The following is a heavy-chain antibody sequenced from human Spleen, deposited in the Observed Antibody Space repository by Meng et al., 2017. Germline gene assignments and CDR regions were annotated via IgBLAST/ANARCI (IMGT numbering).Heavy chain of an antibody. V-gene: IGHV4-39*07. CDR3: ARDASTYYYDSSGHRGLDY. CDR2: IYYSGST. CDR1: GGSISSSSYY. J-gene: IGHJ4*02. Sequence: SETLSLTCTVSGGSISSSSYYWGWIRQPPGKGLEWIGSIYYSGSTYYNPSLKSRVTISVDTSKNQFSLKLSSVTAADTAVYYCARDASTYYYDSSGHRGLDYWGQGTPVTVSS. D-gene: IGHD3-22*01.